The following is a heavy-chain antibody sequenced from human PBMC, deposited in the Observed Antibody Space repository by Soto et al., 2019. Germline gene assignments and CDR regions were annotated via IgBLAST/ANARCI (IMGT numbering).Heavy chain of an antibody. Sequence: GESLKISCQGSGYSFSSYWIAWVRQMPGKGLEWVGTIYPGGSETRYSPSFQGQVTISADKSISTAFLQWSSLRASDTAMYYCASQKTVIRGPLSSNWFDPWGQGTLVTVSS. V-gene: IGHV5-51*01. CDR1: GYSFSSYW. CDR2: IYPGGSET. J-gene: IGHJ5*02. D-gene: IGHD1-1*01. CDR3: ASQKTVIRGPLSSNWFDP.